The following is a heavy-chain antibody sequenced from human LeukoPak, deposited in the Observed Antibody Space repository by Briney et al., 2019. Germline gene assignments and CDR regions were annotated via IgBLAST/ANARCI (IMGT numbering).Heavy chain of an antibody. V-gene: IGHV3-7*01. J-gene: IGHJ4*02. Sequence: GESLRLSCAASGFAFDGYGMTWVRQAPGKGLEWVAHIKEDGGEKHYVDPVKGRFTISRDNAKNSLYLQMNSLRAEDTAMYYCVRDRGYCSGGTCYALWDYWGQGTLVTVSS. CDR3: VRDRGYCSGGTCYALWDY. D-gene: IGHD2-15*01. CDR1: GFAFDGYG. CDR2: IKEDGGEK.